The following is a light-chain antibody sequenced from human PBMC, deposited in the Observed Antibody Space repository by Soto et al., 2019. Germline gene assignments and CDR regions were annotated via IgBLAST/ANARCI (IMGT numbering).Light chain of an antibody. Sequence: QSALTQPPSASGSPGQSVTISCTGTSSDVGGYNYVSWYQQHPGKAPKLMIYEVNKRPSGVPDRFSGSKSGNTASLTVSGLQAEDEADYYCSSYAGNYNFFYVFGTGNKLTVL. CDR2: EVN. V-gene: IGLV2-8*01. CDR1: SSDVGGYNY. CDR3: SSYAGNYNFFYV. J-gene: IGLJ1*01.